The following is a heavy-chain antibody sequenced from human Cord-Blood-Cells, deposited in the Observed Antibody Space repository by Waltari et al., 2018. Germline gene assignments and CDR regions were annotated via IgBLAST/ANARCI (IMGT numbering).Heavy chain of an antibody. Sequence: VQPVQSRAEVKKPGASVKISCKASGYTFTGYYMHWVRQAPGQGLAWMGWINPNSGGTNYAQKFQGRVTMTRDTSISTAYMELSRLRSDDTAVYYCARKVFLTGDAFDIWGQGTMVTVSS. V-gene: IGHV1-2*02. CDR1: GYTFTGYY. CDR2: INPNSGGT. D-gene: IGHD7-27*01. J-gene: IGHJ3*02. CDR3: ARKVFLTGDAFDI.